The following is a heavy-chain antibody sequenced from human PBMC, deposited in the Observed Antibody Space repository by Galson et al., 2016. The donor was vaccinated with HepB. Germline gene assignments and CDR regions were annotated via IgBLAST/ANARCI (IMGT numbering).Heavy chain of an antibody. V-gene: IGHV3-23*01. Sequence: SLRLSCAASGFTFRDYAMNWVRQAPGKGLQWVSTISGRGDNTYYGDSVKGRFAVSRDNSKNALSLQPSSLGAEDTAVYYCVRSNFADYWGQGVLVTVTS. D-gene: IGHD4-11*01. CDR2: ISGRGDNT. CDR1: GFTFRDYA. CDR3: VRSNFADY. J-gene: IGHJ4*02.